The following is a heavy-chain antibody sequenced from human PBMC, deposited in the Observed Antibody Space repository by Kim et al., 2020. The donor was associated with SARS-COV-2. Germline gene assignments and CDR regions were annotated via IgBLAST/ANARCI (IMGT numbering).Heavy chain of an antibody. V-gene: IGHV3-7*03. CDR1: GFIFSSYW. CDR3: AASLWFGINPEY. CDR2: INQDGTWT. Sequence: GGSLRLSCEVSGFIFSSYWMNWVRQAPGKGLEWVANINQDGTWTHYLDSVKGRFTISRDSGKNSLFLQMNNLRAEDTAVYYCAASLWFGINPEYWGLGTL. J-gene: IGHJ4*01. D-gene: IGHD3-10*01.